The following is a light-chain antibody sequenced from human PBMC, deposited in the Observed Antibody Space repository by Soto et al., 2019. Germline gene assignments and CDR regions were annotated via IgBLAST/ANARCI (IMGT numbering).Light chain of an antibody. CDR1: QTLSSTY. J-gene: IGKJ2*01. CDR2: GAS. CDR3: QHNDSSPTYT. Sequence: IVLTQSPGTLSLSPGERATLSCRASQTLSSTYLAWYVQKPGQAPSLVIYGASSRATGIPDRFSGTGSGTDFTLTISRLEPEDFAVYYCQHNDSSPTYTLGQGTKLEI. V-gene: IGKV3-20*01.